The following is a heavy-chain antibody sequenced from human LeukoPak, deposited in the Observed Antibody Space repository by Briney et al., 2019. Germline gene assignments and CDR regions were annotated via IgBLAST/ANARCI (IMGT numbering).Heavy chain of an antibody. CDR2: IYYSGST. V-gene: IGHV4-59*01. CDR1: GGSISSYY. Sequence: SETLSLTCTVSGGSISSYYWSWIRQPPGKGLEWIGYIYYSGSTNYNPSLKRRVTISVDTSKNQFYLKLSSVTAVDTAVYYCARPGYSSGWYAFDIWGQGTMVTVSS. CDR3: ARPGYSSGWYAFDI. J-gene: IGHJ3*02. D-gene: IGHD6-19*01.